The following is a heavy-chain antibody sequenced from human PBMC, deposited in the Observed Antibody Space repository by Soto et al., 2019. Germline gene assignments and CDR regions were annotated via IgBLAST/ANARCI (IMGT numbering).Heavy chain of an antibody. Sequence: GXSVKVSCQASGGTFTDLGLHWVRQAPGQGLEWMGGIIPIFGTPNYAQKFQGRVIITADEFTSTAHMELSSLRSEDTAVYYCARGWDHYDSSGLLTWFDPWGQGTLVTVSS. J-gene: IGHJ5*02. D-gene: IGHD3-22*01. V-gene: IGHV1-69*13. CDR2: IIPIFGTP. CDR3: ARGWDHYDSSGLLTWFDP. CDR1: GGTFTDLG.